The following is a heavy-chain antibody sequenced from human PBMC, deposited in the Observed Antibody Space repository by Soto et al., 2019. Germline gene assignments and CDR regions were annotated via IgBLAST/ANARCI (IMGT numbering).Heavy chain of an antibody. CDR3: ARGPPAVVVAADACDI. CDR1: GFTFSSHA. Sequence: PGGSLRLSCVASGFTFSSHAMHWVRQAPGEGLEWVAVIWYDGSDKFYADSVKGRFTISRDNFKNTLFLQMNSLRAEDTAVYFCARGPPAVVVAADACDIWGQGTMVTVSS. D-gene: IGHD2-15*01. V-gene: IGHV3-33*01. J-gene: IGHJ3*02. CDR2: IWYDGSDK.